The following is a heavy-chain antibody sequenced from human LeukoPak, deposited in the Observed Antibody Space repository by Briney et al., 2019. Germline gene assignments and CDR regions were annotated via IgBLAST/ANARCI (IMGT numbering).Heavy chain of an antibody. Sequence: SDTLSFTCTVSGGSISTYYWSWIRQPPGKGLEWIGYIYYSGSTNYNPSLKSRVTISVDTSKNQFSLKLRSTTVADTAVYYCARWTDCSGTSCYTDWFDPWGQGTLVTVSS. V-gene: IGHV4-59*08. D-gene: IGHD2-2*02. CDR3: ARWTDCSGTSCYTDWFDP. CDR2: IYYSGST. J-gene: IGHJ5*02. CDR1: GGSISTYY.